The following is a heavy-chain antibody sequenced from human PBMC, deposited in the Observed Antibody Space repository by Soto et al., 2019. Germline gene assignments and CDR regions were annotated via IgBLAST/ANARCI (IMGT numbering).Heavy chain of an antibody. CDR3: ARDGYDGSGSPYPAY. CDR1: GGCMSEYF. D-gene: IGHD3-10*01. CDR2: IYYLGST. Sequence: SETLSLTGSVAGGCMSEYFWSWIRQSPGKGLEWIGYIYYLGSTDYNPSLKRRVTISVDTSKSHFSLRLTSVTAADTALYYCARDGYDGSGSPYPAYWGPGTQVTVSS. J-gene: IGHJ4*02. V-gene: IGHV4-59*01.